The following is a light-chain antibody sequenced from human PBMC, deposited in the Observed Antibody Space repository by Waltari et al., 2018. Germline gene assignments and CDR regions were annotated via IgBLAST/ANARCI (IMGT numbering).Light chain of an antibody. CDR3: CSYTTSNTFV. CDR1: SSDVGSYNF. CDR2: EAT. V-gene: IGLV2-23*02. Sequence: QSALTQPASVSGSPGPSITISCTGTSSDVGSYNFVTWYQQHPGKAPKLMIYEATKRPAGVSNRFSGSKSGNTASLTIAGLQAEDEADYYCCSYTTSNTFVFGGGTKLTVL. J-gene: IGLJ2*01.